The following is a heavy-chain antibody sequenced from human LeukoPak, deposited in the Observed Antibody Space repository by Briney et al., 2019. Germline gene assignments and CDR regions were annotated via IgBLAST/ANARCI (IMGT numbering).Heavy chain of an antibody. Sequence: SETLSLTCTVSGGSISSSSYYWGWIRQPPGKGLEWIGSIYYSGSTYYNPSLKSRVTISVDTSKNQFSLKLSSVTAADTAVYYCARGHIAAAVYWGQGTLVTVSS. D-gene: IGHD6-13*01. CDR3: ARGHIAAAVY. CDR1: GGSISSSSYY. J-gene: IGHJ4*02. V-gene: IGHV4-39*07. CDR2: IYYSGST.